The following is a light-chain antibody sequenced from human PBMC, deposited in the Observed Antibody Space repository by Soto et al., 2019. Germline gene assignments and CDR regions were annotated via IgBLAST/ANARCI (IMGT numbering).Light chain of an antibody. J-gene: IGKJ1*01. CDR1: QSVSKSY. Sequence: IVLTQSPGTLSLSPGERATLSCRASQSVSKSYLAWYQLKPGQAPRLLIFGASSRATGIPDRFSGSGSGTDFTLTISRLEPEDFAVYYCQQYGSSAWTFGQGTKVDNK. V-gene: IGKV3-20*01. CDR3: QQYGSSAWT. CDR2: GAS.